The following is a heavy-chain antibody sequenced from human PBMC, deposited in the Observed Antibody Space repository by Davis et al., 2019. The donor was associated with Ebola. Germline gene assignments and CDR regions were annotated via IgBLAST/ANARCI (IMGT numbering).Heavy chain of an antibody. D-gene: IGHD1-26*01. V-gene: IGHV3-7*01. J-gene: IGHJ2*01. Sequence: GGSLRLSCAASGFTFSSYWMSWVRQAPGKGLEWVANIKQDGSEKYYVDSVKGRFTISRDNAKNSLYLQMNSLRAEDTAVYYCARRVWDSTDWYFDFWSRGTRATVSS. CDR3: ARRVWDSTDWYFDF. CDR1: GFTFSSYW. CDR2: IKQDGSEK.